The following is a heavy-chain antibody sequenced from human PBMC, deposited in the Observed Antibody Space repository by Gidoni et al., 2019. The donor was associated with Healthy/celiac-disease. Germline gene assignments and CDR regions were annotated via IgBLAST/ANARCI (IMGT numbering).Heavy chain of an antibody. Sequence: QVQLQQWGAGLLKPSATLSLTCAVYGGSFSGYYWSWIRQPPGKGLEWIGEINHSGSTNYNPSLKSRVTISVDTSKNQFSLKLSSVTAADTAVYYCAREARGSGRITRFDPWGQGTLVTVSS. CDR1: GGSFSGYY. CDR2: INHSGST. V-gene: IGHV4-34*01. D-gene: IGHD3-10*01. J-gene: IGHJ5*02. CDR3: AREARGSGRITRFDP.